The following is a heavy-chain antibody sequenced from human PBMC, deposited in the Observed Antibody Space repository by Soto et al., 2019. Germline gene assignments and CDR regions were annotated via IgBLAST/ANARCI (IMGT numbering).Heavy chain of an antibody. Sequence: PGESLKISCKGSGYSFTSYWIGWVRQMPGKGLEWMGIIYPGDSDTRYSPSFQGQVTISADKSISTAYLQWSSLKASDTAMYYCARLQYCSGGSCYGPFDYWGQGTLVTVSS. J-gene: IGHJ4*02. CDR2: IYPGDSDT. V-gene: IGHV5-51*01. CDR1: GYSFTSYW. CDR3: ARLQYCSGGSCYGPFDY. D-gene: IGHD2-15*01.